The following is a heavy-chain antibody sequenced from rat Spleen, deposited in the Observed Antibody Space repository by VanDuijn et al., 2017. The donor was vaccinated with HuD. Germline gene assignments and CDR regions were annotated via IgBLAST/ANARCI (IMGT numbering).Heavy chain of an antibody. CDR1: GFSLSSHG. Sequence: QVQLKESGPGLVQPSQTLSLTCTVSGFSLSSHGVGWVRQPPGKGLEWMGLIWSGGNTDYNSALKSRLSISRDTSKSQVFLEMNSLQTEDTAIYFCTSPFRWFAYWGQGTLVTVSS. CDR3: TSPFRWFAY. V-gene: IGHV2-1*01. CDR2: IWSGGNT. J-gene: IGHJ3*01.